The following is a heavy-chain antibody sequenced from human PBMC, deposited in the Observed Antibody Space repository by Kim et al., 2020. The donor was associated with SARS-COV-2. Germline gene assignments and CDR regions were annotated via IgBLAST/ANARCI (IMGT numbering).Heavy chain of an antibody. CDR2: ISYSGST. CDR3: AKAPSYYDILTGYYNY. J-gene: IGHJ6*01. Sequence: SETLSLTCTVSGGSISSGDYYWSWVRQPPGKGLEWIGYISYSGSTCYNPSLKSRVTMSIDTSKNQFFLKLSSVTAADTAVYYCAKAPSYYDILTGYYNY. CDR1: GGSISSGDYY. D-gene: IGHD3-9*01. V-gene: IGHV4-30-4*01.